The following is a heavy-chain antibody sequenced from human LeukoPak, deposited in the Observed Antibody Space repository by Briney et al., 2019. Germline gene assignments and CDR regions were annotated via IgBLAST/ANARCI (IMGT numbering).Heavy chain of an antibody. D-gene: IGHD3-3*01. CDR2: ISSSGSTI. CDR1: GFTFSDYY. CDR3: ARAISYDLWSGYYHAPGY. J-gene: IGHJ4*02. Sequence: GGSLRLSCAASGFTFSDYYMSWIRQAPGKGLEWVSYISSSGSTIYYADSVKGRFTISRDNAKNSLYLQMNSLRAEDTAVYYCARAISYDLWSGYYHAPGYWGQGTVVTVSS. V-gene: IGHV3-11*01.